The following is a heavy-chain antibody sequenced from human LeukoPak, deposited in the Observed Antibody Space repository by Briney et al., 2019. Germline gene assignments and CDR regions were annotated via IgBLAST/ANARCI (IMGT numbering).Heavy chain of an antibody. CDR2: ISGSGGST. V-gene: IGHV3-23*01. CDR1: GFTFSSYA. Sequence: GGSLRLSCAASGFTFSSYAMSWVRQAPGKGLEWVSAISGSGGSTYYADSVKGRFTIYRDNSKNTLYLQMNSLRAEDTAVYYCQGAYYYGSGSYYRVSFDYWGQGTLVTVSS. D-gene: IGHD3-10*01. CDR3: QGAYYYGSGSYYRVSFDY. J-gene: IGHJ4*02.